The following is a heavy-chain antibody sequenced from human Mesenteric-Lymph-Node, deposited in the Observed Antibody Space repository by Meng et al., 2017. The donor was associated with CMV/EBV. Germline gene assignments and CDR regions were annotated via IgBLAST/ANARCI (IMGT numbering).Heavy chain of an antibody. D-gene: IGHD2-2*01. V-gene: IGHV4-38-2*02. CDR3: ARDRDCSSTSCPFDY. CDR2: IYHSGST. J-gene: IGHJ4*02. Sequence: GSLRLSCTVSGYSISSGYYWGWIRQPPGKGLEWIGSIYHSGSTYYNPSLKSRVTISVDTSKNQFSLKLSSVTAADTAVYYCARDRDCSSTSCPFDYWGQGTLVTVSS. CDR1: GYSISSGYY.